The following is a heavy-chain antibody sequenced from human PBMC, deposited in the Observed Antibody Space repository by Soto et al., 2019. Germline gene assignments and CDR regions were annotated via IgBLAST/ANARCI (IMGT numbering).Heavy chain of an antibody. V-gene: IGHV3-53*04. D-gene: IGHD2-21*02. J-gene: IGHJ1*01. CDR2: ITGGGST. CDR1: GFSVSDNY. Sequence: GGSLRLSCAASGFSVSDNYMSWVRQAPGKGLEWVSIITGGGSTYYADSVKGRFTISRHNSKNTLYLQMDSLTSEDTAVYYCVRRATGDCRGKRTLVPVSS. CDR3: VRRATGDC.